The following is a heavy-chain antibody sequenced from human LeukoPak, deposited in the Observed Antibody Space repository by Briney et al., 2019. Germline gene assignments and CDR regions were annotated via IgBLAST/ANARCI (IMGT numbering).Heavy chain of an antibody. CDR2: ISEDGINK. CDR1: GFTFSNYG. Sequence: GRSLRLSCAASGFTFSNYGMHCVLQAPGKGLEWVAGISEDGINKYYADSVKARFTISRDNSNNTLFLQMNNLRADDTAVYYCAKDRETTASGTFDYWGQGVLVTVSS. D-gene: IGHD6-13*01. CDR3: AKDRETTASGTFDY. J-gene: IGHJ4*02. V-gene: IGHV3-30*18.